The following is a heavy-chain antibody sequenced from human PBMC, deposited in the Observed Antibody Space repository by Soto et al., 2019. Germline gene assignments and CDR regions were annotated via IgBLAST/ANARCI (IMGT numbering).Heavy chain of an antibody. D-gene: IGHD3-3*01. CDR1: GGSLSRYF. J-gene: IGHJ6*03. CDR2: IYYSGST. V-gene: IGHV4-59*01. CDR3: AREAVKDDFWSGYYSPYYYYYLDV. Sequence: QVQLQESGPGLVKPSETLSLTCTVSGGSLSRYFWSWIRQPPVKGLEWIGYIYYSGSTNYNPSLKGRVTISVDTSKNQFSLNLRSATAADTAVYYCAREAVKDDFWSGYYSPYYYYYLDVWGKGTTVTVSS.